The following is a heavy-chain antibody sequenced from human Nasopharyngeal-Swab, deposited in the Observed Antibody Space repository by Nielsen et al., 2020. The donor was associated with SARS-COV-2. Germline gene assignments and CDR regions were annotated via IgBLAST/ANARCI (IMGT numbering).Heavy chain of an antibody. Sequence: SETLSLTCAVSGGSISSSNWWSWVRQPPGKGLEWIGEIYHSGSTNYNPSLKSRVTISVDKSKNQFSLKLSSVTAVDTAVYYCATSYGDPDWYFDLWGRGTLVTVSS. D-gene: IGHD4-17*01. CDR1: GGSISSSNW. J-gene: IGHJ2*01. V-gene: IGHV4-4*02. CDR2: IYHSGST. CDR3: ATSYGDPDWYFDL.